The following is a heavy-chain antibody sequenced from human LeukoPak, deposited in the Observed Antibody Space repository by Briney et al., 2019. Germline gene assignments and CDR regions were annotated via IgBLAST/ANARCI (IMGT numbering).Heavy chain of an antibody. J-gene: IGHJ5*02. CDR2: INHSGST. CDR3: ARWDILTGEYQGAWFRKLYNWFDP. D-gene: IGHD3-9*01. CDR1: GGSFSGYY. Sequence: NPSETLSLTCAVYGGSFSGYYWSWIRQPPGKGLEWIGEINHSGSTNNNPSIKSRVTISVDTSTNQFSLKLSSVTAADTAVYYCARWDILTGEYQGAWFRKLYNWFDPWGQGILVTVSS. V-gene: IGHV4-34*01.